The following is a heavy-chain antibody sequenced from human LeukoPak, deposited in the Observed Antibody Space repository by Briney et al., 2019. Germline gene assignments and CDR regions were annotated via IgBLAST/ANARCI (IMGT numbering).Heavy chain of an antibody. Sequence: SVKVSCKASGGTFCRSAVNWVRQAPGQGLEWLGGIIPMFRTANYAQKFRGRVTITADESTSTAYMELNSLRSEDTAGYYCARDASIHDSSSYYFLWWGQGTLVTVSS. D-gene: IGHD3-22*01. CDR3: ARDASIHDSSSYYFLW. CDR2: IIPMFRTA. CDR1: GGTFCRSA. J-gene: IGHJ4*02. V-gene: IGHV1-69*13.